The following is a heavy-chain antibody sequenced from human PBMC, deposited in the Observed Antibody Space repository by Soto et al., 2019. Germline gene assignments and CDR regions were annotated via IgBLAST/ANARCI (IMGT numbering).Heavy chain of an antibody. Sequence: ASVKVSCKASGYTFTSYDINWVRQATGQGLEWMGWMNPNSGNTAYAQKFQGRVTMTRNTSISTAYMELSSLRSEDTAVYYCARGPRDHFYYDSSDYARSYGAFDLWGQGTMVTVSS. CDR1: GYTFTSYD. CDR2: MNPNSGNT. CDR3: ARGPRDHFYYDSSDYARSYGAFDL. J-gene: IGHJ3*01. V-gene: IGHV1-8*01. D-gene: IGHD3-22*01.